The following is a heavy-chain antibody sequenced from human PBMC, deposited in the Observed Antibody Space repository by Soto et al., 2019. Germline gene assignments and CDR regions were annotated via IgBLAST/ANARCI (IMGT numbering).Heavy chain of an antibody. V-gene: IGHV4-34*01. CDR3: ARRLYSGSYPNFDY. CDR1: GGSFSDYY. CDR2: INHSGTT. J-gene: IGHJ4*02. Sequence: SETLSLTCAVYGGSFSDYYWSWIRQPPGKGLEWIGEINHSGTTDYNPALKSRVTISVDTSKNQFSLRVSSVTAADTAVYYCARRLYSGSYPNFDYWGQGIRVT. D-gene: IGHD1-26*01.